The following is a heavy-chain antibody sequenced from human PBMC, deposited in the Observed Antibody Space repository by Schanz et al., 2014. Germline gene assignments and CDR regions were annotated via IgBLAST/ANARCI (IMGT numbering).Heavy chain of an antibody. Sequence: QVQLVQSGGEVKKPGASVKVSCKASGGTFSSSTLTWVRQAPGQGLEWMGRIIPILDKTNYAQKFQGRVTMTADKSTSTVYMELSSLRSEDTAVYFCARGPSTGAFDIWGQGTMGTVSS. V-gene: IGHV1-69*04. CDR3: ARGPSTGAFDI. J-gene: IGHJ3*02. CDR2: IIPILDKT. CDR1: GGTFSSST.